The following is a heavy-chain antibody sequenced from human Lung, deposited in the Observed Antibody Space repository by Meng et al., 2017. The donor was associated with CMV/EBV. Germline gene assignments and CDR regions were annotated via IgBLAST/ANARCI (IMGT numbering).Heavy chain of an antibody. V-gene: IGHV3-9*01. CDR2: ISWNSGSI. CDR3: AKDIRGSAGYGMDV. Sequence: LKISCAASGFTFDAYAMHWVRQAPGKGLEWVPGISWNSGSIGYADSVKGRITISRDNAKNSLYLQMNSLRAEDTAFYYCAKDIRGSAGYGMDVWGQGXTVTVSS. J-gene: IGHJ6*02. D-gene: IGHD3-16*01. CDR1: GFTFDAYA.